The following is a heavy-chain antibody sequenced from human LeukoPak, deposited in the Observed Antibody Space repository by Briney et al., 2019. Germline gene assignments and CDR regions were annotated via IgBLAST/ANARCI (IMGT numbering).Heavy chain of an antibody. J-gene: IGHJ5*02. CDR2: IYTSGST. D-gene: IGHD2-2*01. Sequence: PSETLSLTCTASGSSISSYYWSWLRQPAGKGLEWIGRIYTSGSTNYNPSLKSRVTMSVDTSKNQFSLKLSSVTAADTAVYYCARDIVVVPAARDVGYNWFDPWGREPWSPSPQ. CDR1: GSSISSYY. CDR3: ARDIVVVPAARDVGYNWFDP. V-gene: IGHV4-4*07.